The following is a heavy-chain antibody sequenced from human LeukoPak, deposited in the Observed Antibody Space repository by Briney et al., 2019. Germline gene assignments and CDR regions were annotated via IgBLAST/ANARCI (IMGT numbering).Heavy chain of an antibody. CDR1: GFTFSSYA. V-gene: IGHV3-23*01. CDR3: AKVYCSSTSCPSYNWFDP. CDR2: ISGSGGST. Sequence: GGSLRLSCAASGFTFSSYAMSWVRQAPGKGLEWVSAISGSGGSTYYADSVKGRFTISRDNSKNTLYLQMNSLRAEDTAVYYCAKVYCSSTSCPSYNWFDPWGQGTLVTVSS. J-gene: IGHJ5*02. D-gene: IGHD2-2*01.